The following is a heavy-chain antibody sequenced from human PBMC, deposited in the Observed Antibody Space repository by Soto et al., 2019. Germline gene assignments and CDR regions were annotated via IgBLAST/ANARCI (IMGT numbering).Heavy chain of an antibody. CDR3: ARHSVTYYVFAY. Sequence: RIMQPPGKGLEWIGYIYYSGSTNHNPSLKSRVTISVDTSNNQFSLTLTSVTAADMAVYYCARHSVTYYVFAYWGQGSLVPVTP. CDR2: IYYSGST. V-gene: IGHV4-59*08. J-gene: IGHJ4*02. D-gene: IGHD1-26*01.